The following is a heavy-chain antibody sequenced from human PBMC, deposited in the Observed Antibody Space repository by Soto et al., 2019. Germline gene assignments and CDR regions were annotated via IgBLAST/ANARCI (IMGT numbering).Heavy chain of an antibody. Sequence: GGSLRLSCAASGFTFSSYAMSWVRQAPGKGLEWVSAISGSDSSTYYAGSVNGRFTISRDNFKNTLYLQMSSLRADDTAVYYCAPMGVWGQGTTVTVSS. J-gene: IGHJ6*02. CDR2: ISGSDSST. V-gene: IGHV3-23*01. CDR1: GFTFSSYA. CDR3: APMGV.